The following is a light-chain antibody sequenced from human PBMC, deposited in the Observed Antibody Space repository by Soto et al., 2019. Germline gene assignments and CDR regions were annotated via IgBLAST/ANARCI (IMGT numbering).Light chain of an antibody. CDR1: QSLSSSQ. V-gene: IGKV3-20*01. CDR2: DAS. CDR3: QQYGSSPRT. Sequence: EIVLTQSPGTLSLSPGERASLSCRASQSLSSSQLAWYQQKPGQAHRLLIHDASSRATGISDRFTGSGSGTDFTLTITTLEPEDFAVYYCQQYGSSPRTFGLGTKVDI. J-gene: IGKJ1*01.